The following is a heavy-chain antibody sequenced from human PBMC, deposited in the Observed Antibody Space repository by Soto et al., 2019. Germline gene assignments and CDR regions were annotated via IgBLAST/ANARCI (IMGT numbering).Heavy chain of an antibody. CDR3: ARGGRSGTFYYFYGMDV. V-gene: IGHV1-69*12. Sequence: QVQLVQSGAEVKKPGSSVKVSCKASGGTFSSYAISWVRQAPGQGLEWMGGIIPIFGTANYAQKFQGRVTITAGESTSTAYMELSSLRFEDTAVYYCARGGRSGTFYYFYGMDVWGQGTTVTVSS. CDR1: GGTFSSYA. CDR2: IIPIFGTA. J-gene: IGHJ6*02. D-gene: IGHD3-16*01.